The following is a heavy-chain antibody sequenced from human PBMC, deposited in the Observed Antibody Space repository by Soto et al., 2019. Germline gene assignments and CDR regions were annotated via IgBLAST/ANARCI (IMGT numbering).Heavy chain of an antibody. CDR1: GFTFSTYS. D-gene: IGHD6-13*01. V-gene: IGHV3-48*02. CDR3: ARDLAAAAGPPHDY. CDR2: ISSSSSTM. J-gene: IGHJ4*02. Sequence: WVTLRLSCAASGFTFSTYSMNWVRQAPGKGLEWVSYISSSSSTMYYADSVKGRFTISRDNAKNSLYLQMNSLRDEDTAVYYCARDLAAAAGPPHDYWGQGTLVTVSS.